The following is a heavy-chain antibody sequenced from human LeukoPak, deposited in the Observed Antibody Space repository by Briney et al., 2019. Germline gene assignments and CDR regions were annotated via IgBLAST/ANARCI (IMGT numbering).Heavy chain of an antibody. CDR1: GGSISSYY. CDR3: ARKNYEFWSGYYGQFDY. Sequence: SETLSLTCTVSGGSISSYYWSWIRQPPGKGLEWIGYIYYSGSTNYNPSLKSRVTISVNTSKNQFSLKLSSVTAADTAVYYCARKNYEFWSGYYGQFDYWGQGTLVTVSS. D-gene: IGHD3-3*01. V-gene: IGHV4-59*01. J-gene: IGHJ4*02. CDR2: IYYSGST.